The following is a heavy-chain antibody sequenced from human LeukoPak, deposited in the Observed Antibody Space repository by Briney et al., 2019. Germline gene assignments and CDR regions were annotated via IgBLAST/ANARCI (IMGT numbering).Heavy chain of an antibody. Sequence: ASVKVSCKASGYTFTGYYMHWVRQAPGQGLERMGWINPNSGGTNYAQKFQGRVTMTRDTSISTAYMELSRLRSDDTAVYYCAKDPGSNYDPWFDPWGQGTLVTVSS. V-gene: IGHV1-2*02. CDR2: INPNSGGT. CDR1: GYTFTGYY. CDR3: AKDPGSNYDPWFDP. J-gene: IGHJ5*02. D-gene: IGHD4-11*01.